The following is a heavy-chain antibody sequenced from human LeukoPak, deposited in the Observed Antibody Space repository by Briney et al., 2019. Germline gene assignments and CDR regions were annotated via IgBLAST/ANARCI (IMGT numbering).Heavy chain of an antibody. Sequence: GGSLRLSCSGSGFTFSSYTMNWVRQAPGKGLEWVSSISSSSSSISYADSVKGRFTISRDNAEKSVYLQMNSLRAEDTAVYYCARDRAVRGVGAFDIWGQGTMVTVSS. D-gene: IGHD3-10*01. J-gene: IGHJ3*02. CDR2: ISSSSSSI. CDR1: GFTFSSYT. CDR3: ARDRAVRGVGAFDI. V-gene: IGHV3-21*01.